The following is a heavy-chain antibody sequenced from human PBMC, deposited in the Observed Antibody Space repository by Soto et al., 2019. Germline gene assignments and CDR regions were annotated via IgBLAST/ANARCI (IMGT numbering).Heavy chain of an antibody. CDR1: GYTFTSYG. CDR3: AAGGKTTVTRGYYHDLDV. V-gene: IGHV1-18*01. Sequence: ASVKVSCKASGYTFTSYGISWVRQAPGQGLEWMGWISAYNGNTNYAQKLQGRVTMTTDTSTSTAYMELRSLRSDDTAVYYCAAGGKTTVTRGYYHDLDVWGQGTTVTVSS. D-gene: IGHD4-4*01. CDR2: ISAYNGNT. J-gene: IGHJ6*02.